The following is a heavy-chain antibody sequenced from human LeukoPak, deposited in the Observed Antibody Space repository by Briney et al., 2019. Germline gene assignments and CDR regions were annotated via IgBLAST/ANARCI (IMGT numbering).Heavy chain of an antibody. V-gene: IGHV4-59*01. CDR1: GGSISSYY. Sequence: SETLSLTCTVSGGSISSYYWSWIRQPPGKGLEWIGYIYYSGSTNYNPSLKSRVTISVDTSKNQFSLKLSSVTAADTAVYYCAGVALRPAHYFDYWGQGTLVTVSS. CDR2: IYYSGST. J-gene: IGHJ4*02. CDR3: AGVALRPAHYFDY. D-gene: IGHD6-25*01.